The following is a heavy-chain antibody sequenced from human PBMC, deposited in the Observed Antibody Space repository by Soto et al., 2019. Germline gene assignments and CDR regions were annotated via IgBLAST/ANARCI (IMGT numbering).Heavy chain of an antibody. Sequence: EVQLLESGGGLVQPGGSLRLSCAASGFTFNNYAMTWVRQAPGKGLECVSAISGGGDTTSYAVSVKGRFTVSRDGSKNTLYLQMSSLRAEDTALYYCAKGRGGSGSLTPRVDFWGQGTLVTVSS. J-gene: IGHJ4*02. D-gene: IGHD3-10*01. CDR3: AKGRGGSGSLTPRVDF. CDR1: GFTFNNYA. V-gene: IGHV3-23*01. CDR2: ISGGGDTT.